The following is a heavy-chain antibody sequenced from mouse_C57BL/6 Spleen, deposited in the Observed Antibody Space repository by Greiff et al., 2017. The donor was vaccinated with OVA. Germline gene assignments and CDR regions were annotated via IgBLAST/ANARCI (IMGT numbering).Heavy chain of an antibody. D-gene: IGHD1-1*01. CDR3: ARFITTYAMDY. Sequence: LVESGAELAKPGASVKLSCTASGYTFTSYWMHWVKQRPGQGLEWIGYINPSSGYTKSNQTFKDKATLTADKTSSTAYLQLSSLTYEDSAVYYCARFITTYAMDYWGQGTSVTVSS. V-gene: IGHV1-7*01. J-gene: IGHJ4*01. CDR2: INPSSGYT. CDR1: GYTFTSYW.